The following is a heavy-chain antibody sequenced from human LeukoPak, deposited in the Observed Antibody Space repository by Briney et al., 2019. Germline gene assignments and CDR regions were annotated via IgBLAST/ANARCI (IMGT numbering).Heavy chain of an antibody. CDR3: ARLYSRSYPHFDY. J-gene: IGHJ4*02. Sequence: GESLKVSCKGSGYSFPSYGTGGVRQMPGKGLGWMGIIYPGDSNTRYSPPFQGQVTISADKSISTAYLQWSSLKASDTAMYYCARLYSRSYPHFDYWGQGTLVTVSS. CDR2: IYPGDSNT. V-gene: IGHV5-51*01. D-gene: IGHD1-26*01. CDR1: GYSFPSYG.